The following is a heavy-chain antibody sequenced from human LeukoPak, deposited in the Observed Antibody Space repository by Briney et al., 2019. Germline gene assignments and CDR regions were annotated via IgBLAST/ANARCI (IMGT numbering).Heavy chain of an antibody. J-gene: IGHJ3*02. D-gene: IGHD3-10*01. CDR1: GFTFSRYW. CDR2: IKEDGSEK. Sequence: GSLRLSCAASGFTFSRYWMNWVRQAPGKGLAWAANIKEDGSEKNYVDSVKGRFTISRDNAKNSLYFQMESLGAEDTAVYYCARAIFMVRGHDDGFDIWGQGTMVTVFS. V-gene: IGHV3-7*04. CDR3: ARAIFMVRGHDDGFDI.